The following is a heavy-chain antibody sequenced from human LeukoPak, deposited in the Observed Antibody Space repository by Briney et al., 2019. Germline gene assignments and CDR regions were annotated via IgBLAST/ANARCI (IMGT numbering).Heavy chain of an antibody. CDR1: GFTFSSYS. V-gene: IGHV3-21*01. CDR2: ISSSSSYI. Sequence: GGSLRFSCAASGFTFSSYSMNWVRQAPGKGLEWVSSISSSSSYIYYADSVKGRFTISRDNAKNSLYLQMNSLRAEDTAVYYCARAGYSSTAMGVWGQGTTVTVSS. CDR3: ARAGYSSTAMGV. J-gene: IGHJ6*02. D-gene: IGHD6-13*01.